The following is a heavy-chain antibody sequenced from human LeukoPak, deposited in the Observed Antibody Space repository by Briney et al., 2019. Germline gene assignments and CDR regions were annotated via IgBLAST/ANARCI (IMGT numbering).Heavy chain of an antibody. CDR3: ARVRRVRGCSGGSCYSEFDY. V-gene: IGHV4-59*08. D-gene: IGHD2-15*01. Sequence: PSETLSPTCTVSGGSISSYYWSWIRQPPGKGLEWIGYIYYSGSTNYNPSLKSRVTISVDTSKNQFSLKLSSVTAADTAVYYCARVRRVRGCSGGSCYSEFDYWGQGTLVTVSS. J-gene: IGHJ4*02. CDR2: IYYSGST. CDR1: GGSISSYY.